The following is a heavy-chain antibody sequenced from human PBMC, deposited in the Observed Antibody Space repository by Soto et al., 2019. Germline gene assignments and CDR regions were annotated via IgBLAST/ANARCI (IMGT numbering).Heavy chain of an antibody. CDR1: GFTFSSYG. Sequence: QVQLVESGGGVVQPGRSLRLSCAASGFTFSSYGMHWVRQAPGKGLEWVAVISYDGSNKYYADSVKGRLTISRDNSKNTLYLQMNSLRADDTAVYYCAKDFISTEGAFDYWGQGTLVTVSS. D-gene: IGHD3-9*01. CDR2: ISYDGSNK. V-gene: IGHV3-30*18. CDR3: AKDFISTEGAFDY. J-gene: IGHJ4*02.